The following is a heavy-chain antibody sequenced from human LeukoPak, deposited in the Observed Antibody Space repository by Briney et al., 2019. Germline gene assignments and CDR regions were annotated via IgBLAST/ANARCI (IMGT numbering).Heavy chain of an antibody. CDR3: ARSFGGSYPHFDY. D-gene: IGHD1-26*01. V-gene: IGHV3-30*04. J-gene: IGHJ4*02. Sequence: GGSLRLSCAASGFSFSSYAMHWVRQAPGKGLEWVAVISYDGSNQYYTDSVKGRFTISRDNSKNTLYLQMNSLRAEDTVVYYCARSFGGSYPHFDYWGQGALVTVSS. CDR1: GFSFSSYA. CDR2: ISYDGSNQ.